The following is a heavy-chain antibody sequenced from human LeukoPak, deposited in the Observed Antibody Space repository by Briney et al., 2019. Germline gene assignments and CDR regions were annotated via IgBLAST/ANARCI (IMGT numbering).Heavy chain of an antibody. CDR3: ARGSYYDSSGYYGTFDY. D-gene: IGHD3-22*01. CDR1: GFTFDDYG. Sequence: AGGSLRLSCAASGFTFDDYGMSWVRQAPGKGLEWVSGINWNGCSTGYADSVKGRFTISSDNAKNSLYLQINRLWAGGTALYSCARGSYYDSSGYYGTFDYWGQGTLVTVSS. J-gene: IGHJ4*02. V-gene: IGHV3-20*04. CDR2: INWNGCST.